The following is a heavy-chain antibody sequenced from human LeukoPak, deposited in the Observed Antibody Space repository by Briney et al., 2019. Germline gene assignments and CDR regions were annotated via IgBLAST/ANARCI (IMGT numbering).Heavy chain of an antibody. Sequence: GGSLRLSCTTSGFTFGDYSMSWVRQAPGKGLEWVGFIRSKAYGATTEYAAYVKGRFIVSRDDSKSIAYLQMNSLKTEDTAVYYCTRGPPRVNVTYFQHWGQGTLVTVSS. V-gene: IGHV3-49*04. CDR3: TRGPPRVNVTYFQH. J-gene: IGHJ1*01. CDR2: IRSKAYGATT. CDR1: GFTFGDYS. D-gene: IGHD3-22*01.